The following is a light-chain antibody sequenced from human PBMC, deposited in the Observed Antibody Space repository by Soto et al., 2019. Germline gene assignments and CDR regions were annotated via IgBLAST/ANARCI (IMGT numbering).Light chain of an antibody. J-gene: IGLJ1*01. CDR2: DVT. CDR3: CSYASRYNYV. Sequence: QSVLTEPRSVSGSPGQSVTVSCTGTSSDVGGYNYVSWYHQHPGKAPKRIIYDVTKRPSGVPDRFSGSKSGNTASLTISGLQAEDEAECACCSYASRYNYVFGSRPKITVL. V-gene: IGLV2-11*01. CDR1: SSDVGGYNY.